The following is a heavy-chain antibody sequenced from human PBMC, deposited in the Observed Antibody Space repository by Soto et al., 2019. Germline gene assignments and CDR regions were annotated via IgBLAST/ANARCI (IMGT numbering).Heavy chain of an antibody. J-gene: IGHJ4*02. CDR1: GGSISSGGYS. V-gene: IGHV4-30-2*01. CDR2: IYHSGST. D-gene: IGHD6-19*01. Sequence: SETLSLTCAVSGGSISSGGYSWSWIRQPPGKGLEWIGYIYHSGSTYYNPSLKSRVTISVDRSKNQFSLKLSSVTAADTAVYYCALPTKYNSGWFGLIDFWGQGALVTVSS. CDR3: ALPTKYNSGWFGLIDF.